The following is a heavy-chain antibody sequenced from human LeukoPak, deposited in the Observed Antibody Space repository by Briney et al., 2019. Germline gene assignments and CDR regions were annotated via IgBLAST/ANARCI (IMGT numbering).Heavy chain of an antibody. V-gene: IGHV1-2*02. CDR1: GYTFTGYY. Sequence: ASVKVSCKASGYTFTGYYMHWVRQAPGQGLEWMGWINPNSGATNYAQKFQGRVTMTRDTSISTAYMELTSDDTALYYCARGGCTSTSCYWREDWFDPWGQGTLVTVSS. D-gene: IGHD2-2*01. J-gene: IGHJ5*02. CDR3: ARGGCTSTSCYWREDWFDP. CDR2: INPNSGAT.